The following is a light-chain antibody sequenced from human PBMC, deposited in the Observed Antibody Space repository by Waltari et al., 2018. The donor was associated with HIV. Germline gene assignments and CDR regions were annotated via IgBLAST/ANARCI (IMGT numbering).Light chain of an antibody. V-gene: IGKV4-1*01. J-gene: IGKJ2*01. Sequence: DIVMTQSPDSLAVSVGERAAINCKSSQIVLHSSSNKNSLVWYQQKPGQPPKLLIYWASTREPGVPDRFSGSGSGTDVTRTISSLQAEDVAVYYCQQHYSPPYTFGQGTKLEIK. CDR2: WAS. CDR3: QQHYSPPYT. CDR1: QIVLHSSSNKNS.